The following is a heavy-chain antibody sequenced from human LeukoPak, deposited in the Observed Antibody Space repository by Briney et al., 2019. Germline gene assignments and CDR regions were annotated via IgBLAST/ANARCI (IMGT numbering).Heavy chain of an antibody. V-gene: IGHV1-2*06. CDR1: GYSFTDNY. Sequence: ASVKVSCKASGYSFTDNYIDWVRQAPGQGLEWMGRINPNSSDIHYAQKFQGRVTVTRDTSINTAYMELSRLTSDDTAVYFCARQFRFFDASGGYILRYFDLWGHGTLITVSS. CDR3: ARQFRFFDASGGYILRYFDL. CDR2: INPNSSDI. D-gene: IGHD5-12*01. J-gene: IGHJ2*01.